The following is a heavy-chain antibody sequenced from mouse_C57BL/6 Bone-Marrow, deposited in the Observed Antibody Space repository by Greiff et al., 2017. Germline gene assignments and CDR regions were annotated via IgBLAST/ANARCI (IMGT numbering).Heavy chain of an antibody. D-gene: IGHD1-1*02. CDR3: ARTSGGY. V-gene: IGHV1-54*01. CDR2: INPGSGGT. J-gene: IGHJ2*01. CDR1: GYAFTNYL. Sequence: QVQLQQSGAELVRPGTSVKVSCKASGYAFTNYLIEWVKQRPGQGLEWIGVINPGSGGTNYNEKFKGRATLTADKSSSTAYMQLSSLTSEDSAVYFCARTSGGYWGQGTTLTVSS.